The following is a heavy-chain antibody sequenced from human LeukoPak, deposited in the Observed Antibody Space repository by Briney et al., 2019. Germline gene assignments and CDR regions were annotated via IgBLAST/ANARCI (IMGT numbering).Heavy chain of an antibody. V-gene: IGHV3-21*01. J-gene: IGHJ4*02. D-gene: IGHD3-10*01. CDR3: ARGLYGSGSDFDY. CDR2: ISSSSSYI. CDR1: GFTCSSYS. Sequence: GGSLRLSCAASGFTCSSYSMNWVRQAPGKGLEWVSSISSSSSYIYYADSVKGRFTISRDNAKNSLYLQMNSLRAEDTAVYYCARGLYGSGSDFDYWGQGTLVTVSS.